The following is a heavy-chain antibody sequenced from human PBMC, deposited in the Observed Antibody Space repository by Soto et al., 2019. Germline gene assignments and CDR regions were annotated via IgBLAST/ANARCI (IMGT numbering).Heavy chain of an antibody. CDR3: ARMWDRWEHYYYYGMDG. Sequence: QVTLKESGPVLVKPTETLTLTCTVSGFSLTNTRMGVSWIRQPPGKALEWLAHIFSNDEKSYSTSLKSRLTNSKDTTKSQVVLTMTNMDPVDTATYCCARMWDRWEHYYYYGMDGWGQGTTVTVSS. V-gene: IGHV2-26*01. CDR2: IFSNDEK. CDR1: GFSLTNTRMG. J-gene: IGHJ6*02. D-gene: IGHD1-26*01.